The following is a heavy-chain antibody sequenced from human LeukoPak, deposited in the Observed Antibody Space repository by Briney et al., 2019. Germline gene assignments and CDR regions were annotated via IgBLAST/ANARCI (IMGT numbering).Heavy chain of an antibody. V-gene: IGHV3-15*01. D-gene: IGHD3-10*01. CDR1: GFAFNKAS. Sequence: PGGSLRLSCAASGFAFNKASMSWVRQAPGKGLEWVGQIKSRPDGGTTDYGAPVKGRFTISRDDSKNMVYLQLNSLQIDDTAVYYCTTDSGVLLWFGESPPNWFDPWGQGTLVTVSS. CDR2: IKSRPDGGTT. J-gene: IGHJ5*02. CDR3: TTDSGVLLWFGESPPNWFDP.